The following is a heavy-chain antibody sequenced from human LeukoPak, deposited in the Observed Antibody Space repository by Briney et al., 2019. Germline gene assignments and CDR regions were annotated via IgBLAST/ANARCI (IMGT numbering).Heavy chain of an antibody. J-gene: IGHJ4*02. Sequence: GASVKVSCKASGYTFTSYGISWVRQAPGQGLEWMGWMSAYNGDTNYAQNLQGRLTVATDTSTSTAYMELRSLRSDDTAVYYCARDHSSSAQLFDYWGQGTLVTVSS. V-gene: IGHV1-18*01. D-gene: IGHD6-13*01. CDR1: GYTFTSYG. CDR3: ARDHSSSAQLFDY. CDR2: MSAYNGDT.